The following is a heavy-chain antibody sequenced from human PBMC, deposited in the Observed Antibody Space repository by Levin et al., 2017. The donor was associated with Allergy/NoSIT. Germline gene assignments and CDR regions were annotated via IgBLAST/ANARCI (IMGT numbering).Heavy chain of an antibody. J-gene: IGHJ3*02. CDR3: ASSADYGDYVGAFDI. CDR2: IYYSGST. CDR1: GGSISSSSYY. Sequence: TASETLSLTCTVSGGSISSSSYYWGWIRQPPGKGLEWIGSIYYSGSTYYNPSLKSRVTISVDTSKNQFSLKLSSVTAADTAVYYCASSADYGDYVGAFDIWGQGTMVTVSS. D-gene: IGHD4-17*01. V-gene: IGHV4-39*01.